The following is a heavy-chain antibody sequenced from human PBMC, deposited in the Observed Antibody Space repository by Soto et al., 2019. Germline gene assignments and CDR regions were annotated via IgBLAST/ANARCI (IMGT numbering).Heavy chain of an antibody. D-gene: IGHD6-13*01. CDR2: IRSKANSYAT. CDR3: TRTMQQLVRPDYYYGMDV. CDR1: GFTFSGSA. J-gene: IGHJ6*02. Sequence: GGSLRLSCAASGFTFSGSAMHWVRQASGKGLEWVGRIRSKANSYATAYAASVKGRFTISRDDSKNTAYLQMNSLKTEDTAVYYCTRTMQQLVRPDYYYGMDVWGQGTTVTVS. V-gene: IGHV3-73*01.